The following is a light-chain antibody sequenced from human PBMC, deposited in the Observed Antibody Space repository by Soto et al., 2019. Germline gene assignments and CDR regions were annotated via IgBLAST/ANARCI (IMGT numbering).Light chain of an antibody. CDR1: QSVSSN. J-gene: IGKJ1*01. CDR3: QQYNNWPRT. Sequence: EIVMTQSPATLSVSPGESATLSCRASQSVSSNLAWYQQKPGQAPRLLIYGASTGATGIPDRFSGSGSGAEFTLTISSLQSEDLAVYYCQQYNNWPRTFGQGTKVEIK. CDR2: GAS. V-gene: IGKV3-15*01.